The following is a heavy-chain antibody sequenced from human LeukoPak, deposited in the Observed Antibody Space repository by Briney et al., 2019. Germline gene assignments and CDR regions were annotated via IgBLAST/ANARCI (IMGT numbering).Heavy chain of an antibody. CDR1: GYTFSSFE. V-gene: IGHV1-2*02. Sequence: ASVKVSCKASGYTFSSFEITWVRQAPGQGLEWMGWINPDSGGTNYAQKFQGRVTMTRDTSISTAYMELSSLRSDDTAVYYCARGEYNYGRDWFDPWGQGTLVTVSS. CDR2: INPDSGGT. CDR3: ARGEYNYGRDWFDP. J-gene: IGHJ5*02. D-gene: IGHD5-18*01.